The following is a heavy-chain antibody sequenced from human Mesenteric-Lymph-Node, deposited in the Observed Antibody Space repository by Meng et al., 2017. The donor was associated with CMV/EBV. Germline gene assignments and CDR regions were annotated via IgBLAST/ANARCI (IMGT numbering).Heavy chain of an antibody. V-gene: IGHV3-21*04. D-gene: IGHD3-3*01. CDR1: GFTFSSYS. CDR3: AKDKNYDFWSGSPGMDV. CDR2: ISSSSSYI. Sequence: GGSLRLSCAASGFTFSSYSMNWVRQAPGKRLEWVSSISSSSSYIYYADSVKGRFTISRDNAKNSLYLQMNSLRAEDTALYYCAKDKNYDFWSGSPGMDVWGQGTTVTVS. J-gene: IGHJ6*02.